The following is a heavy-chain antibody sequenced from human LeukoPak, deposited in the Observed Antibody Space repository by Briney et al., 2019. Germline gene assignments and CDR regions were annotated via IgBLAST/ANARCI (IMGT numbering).Heavy chain of an antibody. CDR3: ARTISDSSGYYYSDY. CDR1: GGSISSYY. V-gene: IGHV4-59*08. Sequence: SETLSLTCTVSGGSISSYYWSWIRQPPGKELEWIEYIYYSGRTYYNPSLKSRVTISVDTSKNQFSLSLSSVTAADTAVYYCARTISDSSGYYYSDYRGQGTLVTVSS. D-gene: IGHD3-22*01. J-gene: IGHJ4*02. CDR2: IYYSGRT.